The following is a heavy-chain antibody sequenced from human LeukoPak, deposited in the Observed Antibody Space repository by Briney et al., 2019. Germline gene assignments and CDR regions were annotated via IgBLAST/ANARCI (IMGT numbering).Heavy chain of an antibody. D-gene: IGHD6-19*01. V-gene: IGHV4-34*01. CDR2: INHSGST. Sequence: GSLRLSCAASGFTFDDYAMHWVRQAPGKGLEWIGEINHSGSTNYNPSLKSRVTISVDTSKNQFSLKLSSVTAADTAVYYCARLGSGWYRYFDLWGRGTLVTVSS. J-gene: IGHJ2*01. CDR1: GFTFDDYA. CDR3: ARLGSGWYRYFDL.